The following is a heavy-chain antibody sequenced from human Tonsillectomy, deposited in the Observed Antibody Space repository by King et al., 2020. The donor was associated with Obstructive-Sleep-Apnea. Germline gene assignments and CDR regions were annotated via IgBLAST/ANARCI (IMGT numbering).Heavy chain of an antibody. D-gene: IGHD1-26*01. CDR1: GFTFISYW. J-gene: IGHJ6*02. V-gene: IGHV3-7*03. CDR2: RKQDGSEK. Sequence: VQLVESGGGLVQPGGSRRLSCAASGFTFISYWMSWFRQAPGKGLDWVANRKQDGSEKYYVGSVKGLFTISRDNAKNSLFLQMNSLRAEDTAVYYCARVRGSYCLDVWGQGTTVTVSS. CDR3: ARVRGSYCLDV.